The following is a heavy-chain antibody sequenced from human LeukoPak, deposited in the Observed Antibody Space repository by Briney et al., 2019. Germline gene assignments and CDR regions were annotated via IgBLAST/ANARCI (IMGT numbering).Heavy chain of an antibody. D-gene: IGHD7-27*01. Sequence: SETLSLTCTVSGGPICGYYWNWIRQPPGEGLEWSGSIYYSGRTSFNGSLKTRITMSVDTSKNQFSLNLTSVTSADTAVYFCARDSAGDYWLDPWGQGTPVTVSS. CDR2: IYYSGRT. CDR3: ARDSAGDYWLDP. CDR1: GGPICGYY. J-gene: IGHJ5*02. V-gene: IGHV4-59*01.